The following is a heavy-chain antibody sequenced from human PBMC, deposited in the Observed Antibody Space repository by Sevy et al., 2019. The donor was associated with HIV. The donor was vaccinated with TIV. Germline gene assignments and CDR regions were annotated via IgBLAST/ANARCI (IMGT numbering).Heavy chain of an antibody. J-gene: IGHJ6*02. CDR1: GYSFTDYW. CDR2: IYPGDSDT. D-gene: IGHD3-16*01. Sequence: GESLKISCKGSGYSFTDYWIGWVRQKPGKGLEWMGIIYPGDSDTIYNTSFQGQVTISVDKTISTAILQWSSLKTSDTAIFSCARGARGTLPSYYYYTLNIWGQGTTVTVSS. V-gene: IGHV5-51*01. CDR3: ARGARGTLPSYYYYTLNI.